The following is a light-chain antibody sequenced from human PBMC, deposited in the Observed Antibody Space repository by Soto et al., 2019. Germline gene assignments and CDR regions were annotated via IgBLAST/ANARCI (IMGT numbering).Light chain of an antibody. CDR1: ESVTNY. Sequence: EIVLTHSPASLSFSPLERCTHSVSSSESVTNYLAWYQQKPGQAPRLLVYDVSNRATGIPARFSGSGSGTEFTLTISSLQSEDFAVYYCQQLTDWPPQWTFGQGTKVDIK. CDR2: DVS. V-gene: IGKV3-11*01. CDR3: QQLTDWPPQWT. J-gene: IGKJ1*01.